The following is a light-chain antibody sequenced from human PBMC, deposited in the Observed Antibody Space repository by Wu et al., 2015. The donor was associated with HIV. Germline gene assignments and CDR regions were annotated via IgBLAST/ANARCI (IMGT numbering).Light chain of an antibody. V-gene: IGKV3-20*01. Sequence: EIVLTQTPGTLPLSPGERATLSCRASQSISANYLAWYQQKPGQAPRLLIFGVSNRASGIPARFSGSGSGTDFTLTISRLEPEDFAVYYCQRYDSSPPWTFGQGTRVEVK. J-gene: IGKJ1*01. CDR3: QRYDSSPPWT. CDR1: QSISANY. CDR2: GVS.